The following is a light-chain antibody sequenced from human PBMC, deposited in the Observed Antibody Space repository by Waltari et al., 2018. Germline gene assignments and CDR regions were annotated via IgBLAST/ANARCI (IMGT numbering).Light chain of an antibody. CDR2: VAS. V-gene: IGKV1D-16*01. J-gene: IGKJ4*01. Sequence: DIQMTQSPSSLSASVGDRVTITCPASHTIVRFLACYQQKPQKAPKPLIYVASALESGVPSRFSGSGSGTDFTLTISSLHPEDFATYYCLQYFAFPTTFGRGTKVEI. CDR1: HTIVRF. CDR3: LQYFAFPTT.